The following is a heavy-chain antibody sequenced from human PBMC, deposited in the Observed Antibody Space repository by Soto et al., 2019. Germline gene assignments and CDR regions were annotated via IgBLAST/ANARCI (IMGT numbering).Heavy chain of an antibody. CDR1: GGTFSSYA. CDR3: ARVFALYNGNYYFDY. Sequence: ASVKVSCKASGGTFSSYAISWVRQAPGQGLEWMGGIIPIFGTANYAQKFQGRVTITADESTSTAYMELSSLRSEDTAVYYCARVFALYNGNYYFDYWGQGTLVTVSS. J-gene: IGHJ4*02. V-gene: IGHV1-69*13. CDR2: IIPIFGTA. D-gene: IGHD1-7*01.